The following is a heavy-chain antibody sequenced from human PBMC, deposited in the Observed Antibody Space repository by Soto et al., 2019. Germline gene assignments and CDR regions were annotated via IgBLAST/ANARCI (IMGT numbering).Heavy chain of an antibody. J-gene: IGHJ4*02. CDR3: ARLPTYYYDGSGY. CDR2: IIPILGIA. CDR1: GGTFSSYT. V-gene: IGHV1-69*02. Sequence: GAPVKLSCKASGGTFSSYTISWVRQAPGQGLEWMGRIIPILGIANYAQKFQGRVTITADKSTSTAYMELSSLRSEDTAVYYCARLPTYYYDGSGYWGQGTLVTVSS. D-gene: IGHD3-22*01.